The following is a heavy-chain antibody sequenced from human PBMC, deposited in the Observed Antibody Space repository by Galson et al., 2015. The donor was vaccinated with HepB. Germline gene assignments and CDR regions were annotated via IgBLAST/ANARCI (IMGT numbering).Heavy chain of an antibody. J-gene: IGHJ4*02. D-gene: IGHD6-13*01. CDR3: ASAIPFDSSWYGGGMGY. V-gene: IGHV1-69*02. CDR2: IIPILGIA. Sequence: SVKVSCKASGGTFSSYTISWVRQAPGQGLEWMGRIIPILGIANYAQKFQGRVTITADKSTSTAYMELSSLRSEDTAVYYCASAIPFDSSWYGGGMGYWGQGTLVTVSS. CDR1: GGTFSSYT.